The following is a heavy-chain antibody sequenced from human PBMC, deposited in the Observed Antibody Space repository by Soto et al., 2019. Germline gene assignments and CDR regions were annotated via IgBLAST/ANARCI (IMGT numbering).Heavy chain of an antibody. CDR2: IYHSGST. D-gene: IGHD3-22*01. Sequence: SETLSLTCAVSGGSISSSNWWRWVRQPPGKGLEWIGEIYHSGSTNYNPSLKSRVTISVDKSKNQFSLKLSSVTAADTAVYYCARAGGVVVTTYLYNWFDPWGQGTLVTVSS. CDR3: ARAGGVVVTTYLYNWFDP. J-gene: IGHJ5*02. V-gene: IGHV4-4*02. CDR1: GGSISSSNW.